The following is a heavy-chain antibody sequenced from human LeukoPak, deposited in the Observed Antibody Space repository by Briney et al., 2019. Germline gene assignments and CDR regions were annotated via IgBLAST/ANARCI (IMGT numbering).Heavy chain of an antibody. CDR3: ARRRIVVPANWFDP. Sequence: SETLSLTCAVYGGSFSGYYWSWIRQPPGKGLERIGEINHSGSTNYNPSLKSRVTISVDTSKNQFSLKLSSVTAADTAVYYCARRRIVVPANWFDPWGQGTLVTVSS. D-gene: IGHD2-2*01. CDR2: INHSGST. CDR1: GGSFSGYY. V-gene: IGHV4-34*01. J-gene: IGHJ5*02.